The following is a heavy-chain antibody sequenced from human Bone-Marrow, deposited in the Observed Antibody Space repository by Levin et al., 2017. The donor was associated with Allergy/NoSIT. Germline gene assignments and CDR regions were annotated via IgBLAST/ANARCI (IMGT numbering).Heavy chain of an antibody. Sequence: SETLSLTCTVSGGSISSYYWNWIRQPPGKGLEWIGHIYYSGTTNYNPSLKSRVTIPVDTSKNQFSLKLSSVTAADTAVYYCARSDSSGFYYDLDYWGQGTLLTVSS. D-gene: IGHD3-22*01. CDR3: ARSDSSGFYYDLDY. CDR1: GGSISSYY. CDR2: IYYSGTT. V-gene: IGHV4-59*01. J-gene: IGHJ4*01.